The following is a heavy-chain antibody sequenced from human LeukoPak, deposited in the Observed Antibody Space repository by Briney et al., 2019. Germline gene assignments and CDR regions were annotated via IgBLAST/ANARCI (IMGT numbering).Heavy chain of an antibody. CDR3: ARAFHPPDFAFGRAPYYFDL. CDR1: GGSISTAHW. CDR2: IYHRGNS. D-gene: IGHD3-16*01. Sequence: SETLSLTCAVSGGSISTAHWWNWVRQSPGKELEWIGEIYHRGNSNYNPSLKSRVSISVDTSKNQFSLKVTSLTAADTAVYYCARAFHPPDFAFGRAPYYFDLWGQGTLVTVSS. J-gene: IGHJ4*01. V-gene: IGHV4-4*02.